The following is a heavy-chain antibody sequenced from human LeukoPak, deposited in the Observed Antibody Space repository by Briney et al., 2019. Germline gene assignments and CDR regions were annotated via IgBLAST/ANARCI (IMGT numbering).Heavy chain of an antibody. CDR2: IFYSGSP. V-gene: IGHV4-59*01. CDR3: ARGTGYSIRSEYFQY. J-gene: IGHJ1*01. CDR1: GGSISRYY. Sequence: PSETLSLTCTVSGGSISRYYWSWIRQPPGKGLEWIGHIFYSGSPNYNPSLKSRVTISVDMSKNQLSLKLSSVTAADTAVYYCARGTGYSIRSEYFQYWGQGALVTVSS. D-gene: IGHD6-13*01.